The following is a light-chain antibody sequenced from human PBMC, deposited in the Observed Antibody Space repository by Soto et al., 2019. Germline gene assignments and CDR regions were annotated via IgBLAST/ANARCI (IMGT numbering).Light chain of an antibody. CDR2: DSN. J-gene: IGLJ2*01. V-gene: IGLV1-51*01. Sequence: QSVLTQPPSVSAAPGQKVTISCSGSSSNIGNNYVSWFQQLPGTAPKLLIYDSNKRPSGIPDRFSGSKSGTSATLDITGLQTGDEADYYCATWDRSLTGEVFGGGTKLT. CDR3: ATWDRSLTGEV. CDR1: SSNIGNNY.